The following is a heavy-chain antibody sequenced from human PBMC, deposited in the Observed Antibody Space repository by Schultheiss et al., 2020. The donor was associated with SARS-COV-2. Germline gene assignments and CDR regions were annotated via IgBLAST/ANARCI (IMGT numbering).Heavy chain of an antibody. Sequence: GGSLRLSCAASGFTFSSYAMHWVRQAPGKGLEWVAVISYDGSNTYYADSVKGRFTISRDNSKNTLYLQINSLRAEDTAVYYCAKASSGSYYFLVDYFDYWGQGTLVTVSS. J-gene: IGHJ4*02. CDR2: ISYDGSNT. V-gene: IGHV3-30-3*01. D-gene: IGHD1-26*01. CDR3: AKASSGSYYFLVDYFDY. CDR1: GFTFSSYA.